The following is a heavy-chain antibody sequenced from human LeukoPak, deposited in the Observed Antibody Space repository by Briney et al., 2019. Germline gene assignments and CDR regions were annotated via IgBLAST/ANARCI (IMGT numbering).Heavy chain of an antibody. CDR2: INRRGST. CDR3: AREGSSGWIYYFDY. V-gene: IGHV4-34*01. J-gene: IGHJ4*02. CDR1: GRSFSDYY. D-gene: IGHD6-19*01. Sequence: PSETLSLPCAVYGRSFSDYYWSWIRQPPGKGLEWVGEINRRGSTNYNPSLKSRVTISVDTSKSQFSLKLSSVTAADTAVYYCAREGSSGWIYYFDYWGQGTLVTVSS.